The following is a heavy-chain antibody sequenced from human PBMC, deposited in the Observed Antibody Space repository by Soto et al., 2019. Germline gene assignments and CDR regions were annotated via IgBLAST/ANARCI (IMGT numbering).Heavy chain of an antibody. D-gene: IGHD5-18*01. J-gene: IGHJ3*02. CDR2: IYYSGST. CDR3: AREVGGYSYGQDAFDI. Sequence: PSETLSLTCTVSGGSISSYDWSWIRQPPGKGLEWIGYIYYSGSTNYNPSLKSRVTISVDTSKNKFSLKLSSVTAADTAVYYCAREVGGYSYGQDAFDIWGQGTMVTVSS. CDR1: GGSISSYD. V-gene: IGHV4-59*01.